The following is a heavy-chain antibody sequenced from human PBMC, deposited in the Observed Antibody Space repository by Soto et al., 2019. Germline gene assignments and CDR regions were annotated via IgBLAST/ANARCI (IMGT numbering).Heavy chain of an antibody. CDR1: GGSISSGGYS. D-gene: IGHD6-13*01. J-gene: IGHJ5*02. V-gene: IGHV4-30-2*01. CDR3: ARVGSSWYFDWFDP. Sequence: SETLSLTCAVSGGSISSGGYSWGWIRQPPGKGLEWIGYIYHSGSTYYNPSLKSRVTISVDRSKNQFSLKLSSVTAADTAVYYCARVGSSWYFDWFDPWGQGTLVTVSS. CDR2: IYHSGST.